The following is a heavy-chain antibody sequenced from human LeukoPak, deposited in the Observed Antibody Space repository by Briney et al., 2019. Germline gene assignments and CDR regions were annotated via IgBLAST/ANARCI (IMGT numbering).Heavy chain of an antibody. CDR3: ARHRPYDSTDY. Sequence: PSETLSLTCTVSGGSISSYYWSWIRQPPGKGLEWIGYTYYSGSTNYNPSLKSRVTISVDTSKNQFSLKLSSVTAADTAAYYCARHRPYDSTDYWGQGTLVTVSS. V-gene: IGHV4-59*08. D-gene: IGHD3-22*01. CDR2: TYYSGST. CDR1: GGSISSYY. J-gene: IGHJ4*02.